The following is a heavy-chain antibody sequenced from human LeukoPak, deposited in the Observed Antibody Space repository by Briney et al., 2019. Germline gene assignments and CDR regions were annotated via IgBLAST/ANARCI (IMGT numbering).Heavy chain of an antibody. D-gene: IGHD3-10*01. CDR3: AREVPVGVKGAFDY. V-gene: IGHV1-69*05. J-gene: IGHJ4*02. CDR1: GGTFSSYA. Sequence: SVKVSCKASGGTFSSYAISWVRQAPGQGLEWMGGIIPIFGTANYAQKFQGRVTITTDESTSTAYMELSSLRSEDTAVYYCAREVPVGVKGAFDYWGQGTLVTVSS. CDR2: IIPIFGTA.